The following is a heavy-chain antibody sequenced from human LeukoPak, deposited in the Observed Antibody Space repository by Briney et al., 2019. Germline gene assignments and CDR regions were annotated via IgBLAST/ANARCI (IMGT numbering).Heavy chain of an antibody. J-gene: IGHJ6*02. Sequence: PGGSLRLSCAASGFTFSSYAMSWVRQAPGKGLEWVSSIGSSGANIYYADSVKGRFTISRDNSKNSLYLQMNSLRAEDTAVYYCTKDYCGKFCSAIWGQGTTVTVFS. CDR2: IGSSGANI. V-gene: IGHV3-23*01. D-gene: IGHD3-9*01. CDR1: GFTFSSYA. CDR3: TKDYCGKFCSAI.